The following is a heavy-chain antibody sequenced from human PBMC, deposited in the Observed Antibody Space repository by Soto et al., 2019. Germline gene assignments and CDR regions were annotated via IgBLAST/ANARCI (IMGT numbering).Heavy chain of an antibody. CDR2: INPNSGGT. CDR1: GYTFTDYY. V-gene: IGHV1-2*04. Sequence: QVQLVQSGAEVKKPGASVKVSCKASGYTFTDYYMHWVRQAPGQGLEWMGWINPNSGGTNYAQKFQGWVTMTRDTSISAAYMELSRLKSEDAAVNYSARGITMVRGVLLDAFEIWGQGTMVTVSS. D-gene: IGHD3-10*01. J-gene: IGHJ3*02. CDR3: ARGITMVRGVLLDAFEI.